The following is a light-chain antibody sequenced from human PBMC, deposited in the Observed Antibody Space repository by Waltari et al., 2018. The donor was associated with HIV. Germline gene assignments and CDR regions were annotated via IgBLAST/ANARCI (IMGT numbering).Light chain of an antibody. CDR1: QRVSSN. CDR3: QQYNNWPQLT. CDR2: GAS. V-gene: IGKV3-15*01. J-gene: IGKJ4*01. Sequence: IVMTQSPATLSVSPGERATTSCRASQRVSSNLAWYQQKPGQAPRLLSYGASTRATGITARFSGSGSGTEFTLTISSLQSEDFAVYYCQQYNNWPQLTFGGGTKVEIK.